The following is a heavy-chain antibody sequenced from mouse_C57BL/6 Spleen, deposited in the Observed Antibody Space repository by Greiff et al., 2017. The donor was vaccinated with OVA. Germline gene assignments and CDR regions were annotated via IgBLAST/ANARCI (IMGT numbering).Heavy chain of an antibody. Sequence: QVQLQQSGPGLVQPSQSLSITCTVSGFSLTSYGVHWVRPPPGKGLEWLGVIWRGGSTDYNAAFISRLSISKDNSKSQVFFKMNSLQADDTAIYYCAKNYETWFAYWGQGTLVTVSA. J-gene: IGHJ3*01. CDR1: GFSLTSYG. D-gene: IGHD2-3*01. CDR2: IWRGGST. CDR3: AKNYETWFAY. V-gene: IGHV2-4*01.